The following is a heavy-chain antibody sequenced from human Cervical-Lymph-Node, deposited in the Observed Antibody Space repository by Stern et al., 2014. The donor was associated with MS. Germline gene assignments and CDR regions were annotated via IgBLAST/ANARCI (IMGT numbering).Heavy chain of an antibody. J-gene: IGHJ6*02. CDR2: IVPLFGKP. CDR1: GGTFSNYA. CDR3: ASPLKATSVPFGYYGMDV. D-gene: IGHD4-17*01. V-gene: IGHV1-69*01. Sequence: VQLVESGAEVKKPGSSVKVSCKASGGTFSNYATSWVRQAPGQGLEWMGGIVPLFGKPNYAQKFQGRVTITADESTSTAYMDLSSLRSEDTAVYYCASPLKATSVPFGYYGMDVWGQGTTVTVS.